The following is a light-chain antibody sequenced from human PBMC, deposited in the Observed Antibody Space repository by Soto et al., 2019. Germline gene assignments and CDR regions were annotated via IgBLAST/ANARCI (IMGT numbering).Light chain of an antibody. CDR3: QQYGRSPPWT. V-gene: IGKV3-20*01. CDR2: GAS. Sequence: EIVLTQSPGTLSLSPGERATLSCRASQSVSSSYLAWYQQKPGQAPRLLFYGASNRATGIPDMFSASGSGTDFTLTISRLEPEDLAVYYCQQYGRSPPWTFGQGTKGEI. CDR1: QSVSSSY. J-gene: IGKJ1*01.